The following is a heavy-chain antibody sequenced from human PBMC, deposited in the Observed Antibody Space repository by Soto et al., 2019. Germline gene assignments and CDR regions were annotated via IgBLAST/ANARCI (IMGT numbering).Heavy chain of an antibody. CDR2: IYYSGST. D-gene: IGHD2-21*01. Sequence: PSETLSLTCTVSGGSISSGDYYWSWIRQPPGKGLEWIGYIYYSGSTYYNPSLKSRVTISVDTSKNQFSLKLSSVTAADTAVYYCARDHVVPRGEGYFDYWGQGTLVTVSS. CDR1: GGSISSGDYY. J-gene: IGHJ4*02. CDR3: ARDHVVPRGEGYFDY. V-gene: IGHV4-30-4*01.